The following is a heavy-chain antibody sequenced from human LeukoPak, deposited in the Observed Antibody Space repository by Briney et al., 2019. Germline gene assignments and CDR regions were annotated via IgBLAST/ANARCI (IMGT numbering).Heavy chain of an antibody. Sequence: ASVKVSCKAPGYTFTGYYVHWVRQAPGQGLEWMGWINPNSGGTNYAEKFQGRVTMTRDTSISTAYMELSRLRSDDTAVYYCARPASVSSSRYGMDVWGQGTTVTVSS. CDR1: GYTFTGYY. CDR2: INPNSGGT. V-gene: IGHV1-2*02. D-gene: IGHD6-13*01. CDR3: ARPASVSSSRYGMDV. J-gene: IGHJ6*02.